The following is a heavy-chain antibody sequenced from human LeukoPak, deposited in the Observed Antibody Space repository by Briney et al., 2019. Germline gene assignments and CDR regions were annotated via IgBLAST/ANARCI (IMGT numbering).Heavy chain of an antibody. CDR3: ATDYGGTPMAI. D-gene: IGHD5-18*01. Sequence: GGSLRLSCSASGFTFSSYAMHWVRQAPGKGLEYVSAISSNGGSTYHADSVKGRFTISRDNSKNTLYLQMNSLRAEDTAVYYCATDYGGTPMAIWGQGTLVTVSS. CDR2: ISSNGGST. CDR1: GFTFSSYA. J-gene: IGHJ4*02. V-gene: IGHV3-64*04.